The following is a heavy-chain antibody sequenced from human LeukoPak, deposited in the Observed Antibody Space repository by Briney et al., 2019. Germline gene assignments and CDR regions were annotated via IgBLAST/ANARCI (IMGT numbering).Heavy chain of an antibody. CDR2: IYTSGTT. Sequence: SQTLSLTCTVSGGSISSGSYYWSWIRQPAGKGLEWIGRIYTSGTTNYNPSLKSRVTISVDTSKNQFSLKLSSVTAADTAAYYCARETRPTNFDYWGQGTLVTVSS. V-gene: IGHV4-61*02. CDR3: ARETRPTNFDY. CDR1: GGSISSGSYY. J-gene: IGHJ4*02.